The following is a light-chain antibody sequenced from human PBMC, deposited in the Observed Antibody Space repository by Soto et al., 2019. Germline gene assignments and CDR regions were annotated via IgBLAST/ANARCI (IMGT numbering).Light chain of an antibody. J-gene: IGLJ3*02. CDR1: SSDVGAYDY. CDR3: SSYLVSYNWV. CDR2: QVT. Sequence: QSALTQPPSASGSPGQSVTISCTGTSSDVGAYDYVSWFQQHPGKAPKLIIYQVTKRPSGVPDRFSGSKSGNTASLTVSGLQAEDEADYYCSSYLVSYNWVFGGGTKLTVL. V-gene: IGLV2-8*01.